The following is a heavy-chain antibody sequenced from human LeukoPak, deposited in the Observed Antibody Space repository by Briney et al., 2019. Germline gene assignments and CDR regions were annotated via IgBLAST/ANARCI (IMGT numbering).Heavy chain of an antibody. Sequence: PSETLSLTCTVSGGSISSSSYYWGWIRQPPGKGLEWIGSIYYRGSTYYNPSLKSRVTISVDTSKNQFSLKLSSVTAADTAVYYCARGYCSGGSCYSYYYYNYMDVWGKGTTVTVSS. V-gene: IGHV4-39*07. CDR3: ARGYCSGGSCYSYYYYNYMDV. CDR2: IYYRGST. CDR1: GGSISSSSYY. D-gene: IGHD2-15*01. J-gene: IGHJ6*03.